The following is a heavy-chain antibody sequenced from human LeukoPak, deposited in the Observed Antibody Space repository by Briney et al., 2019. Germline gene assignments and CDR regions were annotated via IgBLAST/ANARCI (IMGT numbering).Heavy chain of an antibody. CDR2: INHSGST. CDR3: ARIPKAYVVPAASGLVDY. V-gene: IGHV4-34*01. D-gene: IGHD2-2*01. Sequence: SQTLSLTCAVYGGSFSGYYWSWIRQPPGKGLEWIGEINHSGSTNYNPSLKSRVTISVDTSKNQFSLKLSSVTAADTAVYYCARIPKAYVVPAASGLVDYWGQGTLVTVSS. CDR1: GGSFSGYY. J-gene: IGHJ4*02.